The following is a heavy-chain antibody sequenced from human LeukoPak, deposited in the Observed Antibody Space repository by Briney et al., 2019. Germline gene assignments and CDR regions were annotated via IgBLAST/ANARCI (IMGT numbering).Heavy chain of an antibody. D-gene: IGHD6-19*01. V-gene: IGHV1-24*01. Sequence: ASVTVSCKVSGYTLTELSMHWVRQAPGKGLEWMGGFDPEDGETIYAQKFQGRVTMTEDTSTDTAYMELSSLRSEDTAVYYCATEQWLDPFAPGYYFDYWGQGTLVTVSS. CDR1: GYTLTELS. CDR2: FDPEDGET. J-gene: IGHJ4*02. CDR3: ATEQWLDPFAPGYYFDY.